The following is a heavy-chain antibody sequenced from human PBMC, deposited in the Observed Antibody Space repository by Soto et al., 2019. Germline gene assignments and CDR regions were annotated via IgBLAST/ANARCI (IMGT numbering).Heavy chain of an antibody. CDR3: ARGPGIAAAGAHYYYGMDV. J-gene: IGHJ6*02. CDR2: IYYSGST. Sequence: SETLSLTCTVSGGSISSSSYYWGWIRQPPGKGLEWIGSIYYSGSTNYNPSLKNRVTISVDTSKNQFSLKLRSVTAADTAVYYCARGPGIAAAGAHYYYGMDVWGQGTTVTVSS. V-gene: IGHV4-39*07. CDR1: GGSISSSSYY. D-gene: IGHD6-13*01.